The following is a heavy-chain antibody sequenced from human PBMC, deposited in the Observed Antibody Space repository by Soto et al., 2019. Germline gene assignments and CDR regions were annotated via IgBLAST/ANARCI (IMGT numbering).Heavy chain of an antibody. CDR1: GGSISSGDYY. Sequence: QVQLQESGPGLVKPSQTLSLTCTVSGGSISSGDYYWSWIRQPPGKGLEWIGYIYYSGSTYYNPSLTSRVTISEDTSKNQFSLKLSSVTAADTAVYYCARVSWDTAMDPIYYFDYWGQGTLVTVSS. J-gene: IGHJ4*02. CDR3: ARVSWDTAMDPIYYFDY. V-gene: IGHV4-30-4*01. CDR2: IYYSGST. D-gene: IGHD5-18*01.